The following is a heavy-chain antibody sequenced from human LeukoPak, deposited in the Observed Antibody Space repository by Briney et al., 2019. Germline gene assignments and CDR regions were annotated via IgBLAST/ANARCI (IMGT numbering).Heavy chain of an antibody. J-gene: IGHJ4*02. V-gene: IGHV4-4*07. CDR3: ARIIGPGKCILDY. CDR1: GYSFSSNY. D-gene: IGHD3-10*01. CDR2: IYTSENT. Sequence: PSETLSLTCTVSGYSFSSNYRSWIRQSAGKGLEWIGRIYTSENTIYNPSLKSRVTMSVDTSKNQFSLKVKSVAGTAAAVCAKARIIGPGKCILDYSGQGTLVTVSS.